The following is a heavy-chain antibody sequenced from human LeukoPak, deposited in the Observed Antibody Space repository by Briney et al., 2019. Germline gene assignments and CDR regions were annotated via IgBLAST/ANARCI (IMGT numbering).Heavy chain of an antibody. J-gene: IGHJ5*02. Sequence: ASVKVSCKASGGTFSSYAISWVRQAPGQGLEWMGRIIPIFGTANYAQKFQGRVTITTDEPTSTAYMELSSLRSEDTAVYYCAREGGSLYFEFDWFDPWGQGTLVTVSS. CDR2: IIPIFGTA. CDR1: GGTFSSYA. D-gene: IGHD3-9*01. V-gene: IGHV1-69*05. CDR3: AREGGSLYFEFDWFDP.